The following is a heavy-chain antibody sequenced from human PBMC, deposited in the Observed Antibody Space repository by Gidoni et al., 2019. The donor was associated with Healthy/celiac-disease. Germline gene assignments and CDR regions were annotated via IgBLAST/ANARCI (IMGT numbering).Heavy chain of an antibody. D-gene: IGHD6-19*01. CDR2: ISGEGGST. Sequence: VQLVESGGGVVQPGGSLRLYCAASGFTFDDYAMYWFRQAPGKGLEWVSLISGEGGSTYYADSVKGRFTISRDNSKNSLYLQMNSLRTEDTALYYCAKDQDSSGWYPYFDYWGQGTLVTVSS. J-gene: IGHJ4*02. V-gene: IGHV3-43*02. CDR3: AKDQDSSGWYPYFDY. CDR1: GFTFDDYA.